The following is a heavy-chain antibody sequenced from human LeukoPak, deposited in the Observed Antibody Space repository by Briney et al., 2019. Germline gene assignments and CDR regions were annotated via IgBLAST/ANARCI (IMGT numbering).Heavy chain of an antibody. J-gene: IGHJ2*01. D-gene: IGHD3-9*01. CDR1: GGSISSYY. CDR2: IYYSGST. V-gene: IGHV4-59*01. CDR3: ARELRYFDWLWYFDL. Sequence: PSETLSLTCTVSGGSISSYYWSWIRQPPGKGLEWIGYIYYSGSTNYNPSLKSRVTISVDTSKNQFSLKLSSVTAADTAVYYCARELRYFDWLWYFDLWGRGTLVTVSS.